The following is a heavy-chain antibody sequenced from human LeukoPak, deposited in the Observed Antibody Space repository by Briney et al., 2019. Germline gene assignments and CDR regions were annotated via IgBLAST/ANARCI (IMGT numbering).Heavy chain of an antibody. CDR3: ARDRSWFDP. CDR1: GFTFSDYY. V-gene: IGHV3-11*01. Sequence: PGGSLRLSCAASGFTFSDYYMSWIRQAPGKGLEWVSYISSGSTIYYADSVKGRFTISRDNAKNSLYLQMNSLRAEDTAVYYCARDRSWFDPWGQGTLVTVSS. CDR2: ISSGSTI. J-gene: IGHJ5*02.